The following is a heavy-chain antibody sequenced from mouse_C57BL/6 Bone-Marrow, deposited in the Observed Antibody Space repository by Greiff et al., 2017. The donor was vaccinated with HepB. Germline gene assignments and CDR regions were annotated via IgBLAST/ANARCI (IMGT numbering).Heavy chain of an antibody. Sequence: DVKLQESGPGLVKPSQSLSLTCSVTGYSITSGYYWNWIRQFPGNKLEWMGYISYDGSNNYNPSLKNRISITRDTSKNQFFLKLNSVTTEDTATYYCAREEGLTGTDFDYGGQGTTLTVSS. D-gene: IGHD4-1*01. CDR3: AREEGLTGTDFDY. V-gene: IGHV3-6*01. CDR2: ISYDGSN. J-gene: IGHJ2*01. CDR1: GYSITSGYY.